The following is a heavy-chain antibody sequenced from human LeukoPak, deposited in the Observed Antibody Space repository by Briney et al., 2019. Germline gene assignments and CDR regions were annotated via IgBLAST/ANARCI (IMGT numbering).Heavy chain of an antibody. CDR3: ARRIARYLVNYYYYSIDV. CDR1: GFTFSTSA. V-gene: IGHV3-23*01. D-gene: IGHD3-16*02. Sequence: GGSLRLSCAASGFTFSTSAMSWVRQAPGTGLEWVSAISGSGDSTYYADSVKGRFTISRDNSKNTLSLQMNNLRAEDTAVYYCARRIARYLVNYYYYSIDVWGQGTTVTVSS. CDR2: ISGSGDST. J-gene: IGHJ6*02.